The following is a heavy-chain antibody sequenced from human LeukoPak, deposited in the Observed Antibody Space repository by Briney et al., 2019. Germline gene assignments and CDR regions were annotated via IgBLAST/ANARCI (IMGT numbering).Heavy chain of an antibody. CDR2: LNQDGSEK. Sequence: GGSLRLSCAASGFTFSSSSISWVRQAPGKGLEWVANLNQDGSEKNYADSVKGRFTISRDNARNTLYLQMNSLRAEDTAVFYCARAERGFDYWGQGTLVTVSS. J-gene: IGHJ4*02. V-gene: IGHV3-7*01. CDR3: ARAERGFDY. CDR1: GFTFSSSS. D-gene: IGHD1-1*01.